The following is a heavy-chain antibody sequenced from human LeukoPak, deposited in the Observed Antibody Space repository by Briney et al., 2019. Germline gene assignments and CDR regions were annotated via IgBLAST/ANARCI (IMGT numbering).Heavy chain of an antibody. V-gene: IGHV3-21*01. Sequence: GGSLRLSCAASGFTFSSYSMNWVRQAPGKGLEWVSSISCSSSYIYYADSVKGRFTISRDNAKNSLYLQMNSLRAEDTAVYYCARDRGGYFDYWGQGTLVTVSS. J-gene: IGHJ4*02. CDR1: GFTFSSYS. CDR2: ISCSSSYI. D-gene: IGHD2-15*01. CDR3: ARDRGGYFDY.